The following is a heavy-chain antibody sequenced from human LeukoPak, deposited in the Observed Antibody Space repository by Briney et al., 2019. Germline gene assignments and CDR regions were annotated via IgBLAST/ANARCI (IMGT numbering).Heavy chain of an antibody. CDR3: ARAGDYGDFFDY. CDR2: ISSSSSYI. D-gene: IGHD4-17*01. V-gene: IGHV3-21*01. Sequence: GGSLRLSCAASGFTFSSYSMNWVRQAPGKGLEXXXSISSSSSYIYYADSVKGRFTISRDNAKNSLYLQMNSLRAEDTAVYYCARAGDYGDFFDYWGQGTLVTVSS. J-gene: IGHJ4*02. CDR1: GFTFSSYS.